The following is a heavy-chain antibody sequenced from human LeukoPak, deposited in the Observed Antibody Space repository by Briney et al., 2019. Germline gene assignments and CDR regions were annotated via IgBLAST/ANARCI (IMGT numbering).Heavy chain of an antibody. CDR3: ARDRNVIGADFDS. D-gene: IGHD2/OR15-2a*01. J-gene: IGHJ5*01. Sequence: GRSLRLSCVASGFIFENFAICWVRQAPGKGLEWVSSVSFDGTNNFYADSVNGRFTVSRDNSKNTVYLNMNSLRPDDTAIYFCARDRNVIGADFDSWGQGTLVTVSS. CDR2: VSFDGTNN. CDR1: GFIFENFA. V-gene: IGHV3-30*04.